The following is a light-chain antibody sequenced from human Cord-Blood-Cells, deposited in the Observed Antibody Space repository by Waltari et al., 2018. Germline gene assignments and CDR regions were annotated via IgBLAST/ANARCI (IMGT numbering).Light chain of an antibody. CDR2: SNN. CDR3: AAWDDSLNGVV. CDR1: SSNIGSNT. J-gene: IGLJ2*01. Sequence: QSVLTQPPSASGTPGQRVTISCSGSSSNIGSNTVNWYQQPPGTAPKLLIHSNNQPPSGVPDRFSGSKSGTSASLAISGLQSEDEADYYCAAWDDSLNGVVFGGGTKLTVL. V-gene: IGLV1-44*01.